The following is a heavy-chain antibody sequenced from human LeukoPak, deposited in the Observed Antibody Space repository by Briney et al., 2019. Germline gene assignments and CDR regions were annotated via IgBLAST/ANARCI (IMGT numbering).Heavy chain of an antibody. V-gene: IGHV3-30*04. CDR1: GFTFSSYA. J-gene: IGHJ5*02. CDR2: ISYDGSNK. CDR3: ARELTSFVVVVAATPPYWFDP. D-gene: IGHD2-15*01. Sequence: GGFLRLSCAASGFTFSSYAMHWVRQAPGKGLEWVAVISYDGSNKYYADSVKGRFTTSRDNSKNTLYLQMNSLRAEDTAVYYCARELTSFVVVVAATPPYWFDPWGQGTLVTVSS.